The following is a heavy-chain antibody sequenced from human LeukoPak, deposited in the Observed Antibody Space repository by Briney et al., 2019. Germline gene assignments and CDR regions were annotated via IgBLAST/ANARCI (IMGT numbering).Heavy chain of an antibody. J-gene: IGHJ4*02. CDR3: ARRGYSSSWYPVDY. CDR2: IWYGGSNK. V-gene: IGHV3-33*01. CDR1: GFTFSNYG. Sequence: PGGSLRLSCAASGFTFSNYGLHWVRKAPGKGLEWVAIIWYGGSNKYYADSVKGRFTISRDNAKNSLYLQMNSLRAEDTALYHCARRGYSSSWYPVDYWGQGTLVTVSS. D-gene: IGHD6-13*01.